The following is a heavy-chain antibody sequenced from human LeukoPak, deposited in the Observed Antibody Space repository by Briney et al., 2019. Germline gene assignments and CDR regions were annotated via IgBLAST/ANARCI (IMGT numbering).Heavy chain of an antibody. J-gene: IGHJ4*02. D-gene: IGHD4/OR15-4a*01. CDR1: GFTFSSYH. CDR3: ARSRDYGGGYFDY. Sequence: PGGSLRLSCAASGFTFSSYHIYWVRQAPGKGLDWVAVMWSDGRSTYYADSVKGRFTISRDSSENTRYLEMNSLRAEDTAVYYRARSRDYGGGYFDYWGQGTLVTVSS. CDR2: MWSDGRST. V-gene: IGHV3-33*07.